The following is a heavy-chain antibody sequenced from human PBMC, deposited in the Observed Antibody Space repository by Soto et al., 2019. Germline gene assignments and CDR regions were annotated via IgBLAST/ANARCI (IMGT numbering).Heavy chain of an antibody. D-gene: IGHD5-12*01. V-gene: IGHV1-69*01. Sequence: QVQLVQSGTEVKKPGSSVKVSCKASGVAFGSYAINWVRQAPGQGLEWMGGIVPMFDTTNYAQRFQGRVTVTADESTSTVYLELTRLRSEDTGMYYCTRHRGYSSGYWGQDFWGQGTLVTVSS. CDR1: GVAFGSYA. CDR3: TRHRGYSSGYWGQDF. J-gene: IGHJ4*02. CDR2: IVPMFDTT.